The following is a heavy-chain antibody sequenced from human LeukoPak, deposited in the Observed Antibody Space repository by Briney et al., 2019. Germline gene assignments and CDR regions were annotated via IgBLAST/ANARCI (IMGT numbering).Heavy chain of an antibody. CDR2: ISWNSGSI. V-gene: IGHV3-9*01. J-gene: IGHJ2*01. CDR1: GFTFDDYA. Sequence: GRSLRLSCAASGFTFDDYAMHWVRQAPGKGLEWVSGISWNSGSIGYADSVKGRFTISRDNAKNSLYLQMNSLRAEDTALYYCAKNPDYVWGSYRTNWYFDLWGRGTLVIVSS. D-gene: IGHD3-16*02. CDR3: AKNPDYVWGSYRTNWYFDL.